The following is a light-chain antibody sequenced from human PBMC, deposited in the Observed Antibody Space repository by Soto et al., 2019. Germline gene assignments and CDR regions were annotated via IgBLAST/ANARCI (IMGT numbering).Light chain of an antibody. CDR1: QNIYSN. V-gene: IGKV3-15*01. J-gene: IGKJ1*01. Sequence: EIVMTQSPATLSVSPGERATLSCRASQNIYSNLAWYQQKPGQAPRLLIYGASTRATGIPARFIGSGSGTDFTLTISRLEPEDFAVYYCQQYGSSPRTFGQGTKVDIK. CDR3: QQYGSSPRT. CDR2: GAS.